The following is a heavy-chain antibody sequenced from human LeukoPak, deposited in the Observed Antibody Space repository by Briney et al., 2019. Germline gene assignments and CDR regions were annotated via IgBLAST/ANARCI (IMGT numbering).Heavy chain of an antibody. V-gene: IGHV4-4*09. CDR3: ARHDAGIAARPFGN. Sequence: SETLSLTCTVSGGSISTYYWSWIRRPPGKGLEWIAYIHASGPTNYNPSLKSRITISVDTSRNQFSLKLSSVTAADTAVYYCARHDAGIAARPFGNWGQGTLVTVSS. CDR1: GGSISTYY. J-gene: IGHJ4*02. D-gene: IGHD6-6*01. CDR2: IHASGPT.